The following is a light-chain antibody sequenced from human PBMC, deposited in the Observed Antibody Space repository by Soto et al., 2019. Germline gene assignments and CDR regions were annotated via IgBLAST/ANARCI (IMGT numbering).Light chain of an antibody. CDR3: QQSNNWPYT. V-gene: IGKV3-15*01. Sequence: EIVMTQSPATLSVSPGERVTLSCRASQSVSDNLAWYQQKPGQAPRLLIYGASTRATTTPARFSGSGSGTEFTLTISSLQSEDFAFYFCQQSNNWPYTFGQGTKPDIK. CDR1: QSVSDN. J-gene: IGKJ2*01. CDR2: GAS.